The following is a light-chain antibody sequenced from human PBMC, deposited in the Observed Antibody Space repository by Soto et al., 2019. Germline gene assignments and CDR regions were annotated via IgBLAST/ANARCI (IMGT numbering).Light chain of an antibody. Sequence: EIVLTQSPGTLSLSPGERATLSCRASQSVSSSYLAWYQQKPGQAPRLLIYGTSGRATGIPDRFSGSGSGTDLTLTISRLEPEDFAVYYCQQYGSSPMFTFGPGTKVDI. J-gene: IGKJ3*01. CDR2: GTS. CDR1: QSVSSSY. CDR3: QQYGSSPMFT. V-gene: IGKV3-20*01.